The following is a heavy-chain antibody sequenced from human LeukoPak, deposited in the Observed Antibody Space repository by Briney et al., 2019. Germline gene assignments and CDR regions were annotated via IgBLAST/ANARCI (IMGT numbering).Heavy chain of an antibody. Sequence: SETLSLTCTVSGGSISSYYWSWIRQPPGKGLEWIGYIYYSGSTNYNPSLKSRVTISVDTSKNQFSLKLSSVTAADTAMYYCARLSSWALDAFDIWGQGTMVTVSS. J-gene: IGHJ3*02. CDR2: IYYSGST. D-gene: IGHD6-13*01. CDR1: GGSISSYY. V-gene: IGHV4-59*01. CDR3: ARLSSWALDAFDI.